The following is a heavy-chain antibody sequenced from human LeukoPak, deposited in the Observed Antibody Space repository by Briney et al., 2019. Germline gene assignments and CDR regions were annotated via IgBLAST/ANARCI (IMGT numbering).Heavy chain of an antibody. V-gene: IGHV4-59*01. CDR3: ARLSSGSYYGYYYYYMDV. Sequence: SETLSLTCTVPGGSISCYYWSWIRQPPGKGLEWIGYIYYSGSTNYNPSLKSRVTISVDTSKNQFSLKLSSVTAADTAVYYCARLSSGSYYGYYYYYMDVWGKGTTVTVSS. CDR2: IYYSGST. J-gene: IGHJ6*03. CDR1: GGSISCYY. D-gene: IGHD1-26*01.